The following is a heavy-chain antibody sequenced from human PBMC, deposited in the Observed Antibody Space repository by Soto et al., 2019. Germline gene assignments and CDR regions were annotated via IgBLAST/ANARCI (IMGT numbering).Heavy chain of an antibody. CDR2: VSTYNTNT. D-gene: IGHD3-22*01. CDR3: ARELNTDSSAYYSFAY. V-gene: IGHV1-18*01. CDR1: GYTFSDYG. J-gene: IGHJ4*02. Sequence: ASVKVSCKTSGYTFSDYGLAWLRQTPGQRPEWMGWVSTYNTNTNYAQKFQGRVTMTTDTSTTTTSMELRSLRSDDTAVYYCARELNTDSSAYYSFAYWGQGTLVTVSS.